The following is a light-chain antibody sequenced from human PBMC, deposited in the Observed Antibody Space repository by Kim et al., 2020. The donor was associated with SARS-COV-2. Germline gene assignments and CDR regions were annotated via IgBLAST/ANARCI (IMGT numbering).Light chain of an antibody. CDR2: RNN. Sequence: ELTQPPSASGTPGQRVTITCSGSSSNIGSNYVYWYQQLPGTAPKLLIYRNNQRPSAVPDRFSGSKSGTSASLAISGLRSEVEADYYCGEWEDSLSGVFGTGTKVTVL. J-gene: IGLJ1*01. CDR1: SSNIGSNY. V-gene: IGLV1-47*01. CDR3: GEWEDSLSGV.